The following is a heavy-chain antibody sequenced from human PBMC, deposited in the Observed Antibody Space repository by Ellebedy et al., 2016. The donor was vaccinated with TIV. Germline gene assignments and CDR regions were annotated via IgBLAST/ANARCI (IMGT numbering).Heavy chain of an antibody. CDR1: GGSISSYY. Sequence: GSLRLSCTVSGGSISSYYWSWIRQPPGKGLEWIGYIYYSGSTNYNPSLKSRVTISVDTSKNQFSLKLSSVTAADTAVYYCARDPSSSWYNYAFDIWGQGTMVTVSS. D-gene: IGHD6-13*01. J-gene: IGHJ3*02. CDR2: IYYSGST. CDR3: ARDPSSSWYNYAFDI. V-gene: IGHV4-59*01.